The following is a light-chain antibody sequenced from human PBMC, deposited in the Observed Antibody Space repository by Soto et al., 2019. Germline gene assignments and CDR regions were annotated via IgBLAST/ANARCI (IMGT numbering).Light chain of an antibody. V-gene: IGLV2-14*01. CDR3: LSKTSSISYV. Sequence: QSALTQPASVSGSPGQSSTISCTGTTSDVGGYNYVSWYQQHPGKVPKLLIHEVSNRPSGVSNRFSGSKSGNTASLTIYGLQAEDEADYYCLSKTSSISYVFGTGTKLTVL. CDR1: TSDVGGYNY. CDR2: EVS. J-gene: IGLJ1*01.